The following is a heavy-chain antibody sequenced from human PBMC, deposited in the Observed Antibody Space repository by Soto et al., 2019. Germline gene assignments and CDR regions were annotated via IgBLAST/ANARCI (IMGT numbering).Heavy chain of an antibody. CDR3: TTGGGPRGYCSSTSCYEDFDY. J-gene: IGHJ4*02. CDR1: GFTFSNAW. CDR2: IKSKIDGGTT. D-gene: IGHD2-2*01. V-gene: IGHV3-15*01. Sequence: GGSLRLSCAASGFTFSNAWMSWVRQAPGKGLEWVGRIKSKIDGGTTDYAAPVKGRFTVSRNDSKNTLYLQMNSLKTEDTAVYYCTTGGGPRGYCSSTSCYEDFDYWGQGTLVTVSS.